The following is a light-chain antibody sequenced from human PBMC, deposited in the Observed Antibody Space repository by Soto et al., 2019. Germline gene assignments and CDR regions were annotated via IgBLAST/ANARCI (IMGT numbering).Light chain of an antibody. Sequence: QSALTQPASVSGSPGQSITVSCTGTSSDVGSYNRVSWYQQPPGTAPKLIIYEVSNRPLGVPDRFFGSKSGNTASLTISGLQAEDEADYYCNSLSAAGSSYVFGPGTKVTVL. CDR1: SSDVGSYNR. V-gene: IGLV2-18*02. CDR3: NSLSAAGSSYV. CDR2: EVS. J-gene: IGLJ1*01.